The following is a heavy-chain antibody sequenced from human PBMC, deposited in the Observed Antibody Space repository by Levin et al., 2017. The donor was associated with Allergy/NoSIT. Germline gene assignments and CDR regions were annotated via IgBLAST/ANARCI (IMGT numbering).Heavy chain of an antibody. V-gene: IGHV6-1*01. Sequence: SETLSLTCAISGASVSSNSGVWNWIRQSPSRGLEWLGRTYYRSKWNNHYAVSVESRITIKPDTSKNEFSLQLNSVTPDDTAVYYCARDGIESWFDPWGQGILVTVSS. J-gene: IGHJ5*02. CDR1: GASVSSNSGV. CDR2: TYYRSKWNN. CDR3: ARDGIESWFDP. D-gene: IGHD5-24*01.